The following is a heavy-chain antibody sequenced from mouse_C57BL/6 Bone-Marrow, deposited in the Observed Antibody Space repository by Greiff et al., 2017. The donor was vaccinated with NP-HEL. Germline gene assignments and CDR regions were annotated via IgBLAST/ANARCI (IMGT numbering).Heavy chain of an antibody. CDR3: ARPSNFSWFAY. Sequence: EVKLVESGGDLVKPGGSLKLSCAASGFTFSSYGMSWVRQTPDKRLEWVATISSGGSYTYYPDSVKGRFTISRDNAKNTLYLQMSSLKSEDTAMYYCARPSNFSWFAYWGQGTLVTVSA. V-gene: IGHV5-6*01. D-gene: IGHD2-5*01. J-gene: IGHJ3*01. CDR1: GFTFSSYG. CDR2: ISSGGSYT.